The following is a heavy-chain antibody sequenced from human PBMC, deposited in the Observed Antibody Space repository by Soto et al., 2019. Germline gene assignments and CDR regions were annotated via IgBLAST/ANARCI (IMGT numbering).Heavy chain of an antibody. V-gene: IGHV3-23*01. J-gene: IGHJ4*02. D-gene: IGHD2-15*01. Sequence: EVQLLESGGGLVQPGGSLRLSCAASGFTFSSYAMSWVRQAPGKGLEWVSAITGTGGTTYYADSVKGRLTSSRDNSKNTLYLQMNSLRAEDTAVYYCAKGMVVAAYYFDYWGQGTLVTVSS. CDR3: AKGMVVAAYYFDY. CDR1: GFTFSSYA. CDR2: ITGTGGTT.